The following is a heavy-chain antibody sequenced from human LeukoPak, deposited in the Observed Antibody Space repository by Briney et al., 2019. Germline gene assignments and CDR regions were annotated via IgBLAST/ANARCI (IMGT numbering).Heavy chain of an antibody. CDR3: ARGSNWYN. J-gene: IGHJ4*02. CDR1: GFTFSTYT. CDR2: ISDGGSYI. D-gene: IGHD6-13*01. Sequence: PGGSLRLSCAASGFTFSTYTMNWVRQAPGKGLEWVSSISDGGSYIYYADSVKGRFTISRDNAKNSLCLQMNSLRGEDTAVYYCARGSNWYNWGQGTLVTVSS. V-gene: IGHV3-21*01.